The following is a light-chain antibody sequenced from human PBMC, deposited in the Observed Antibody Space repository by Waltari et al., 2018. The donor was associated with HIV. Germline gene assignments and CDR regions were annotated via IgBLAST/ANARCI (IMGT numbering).Light chain of an antibody. Sequence: QAVLTQPSSLSASPGASASLTCTLRSGINVGTYRIYWYQQKPGSPPQYLLRYKSDSDKHQGSGVPSRFSGSKDASANAWILLISGLQSEDEADYYCMIWHSSAVVFGGGTKLTVL. V-gene: IGLV5-45*02. CDR3: MIWHSSAVV. J-gene: IGLJ2*01. CDR1: SGINVGTYR. CDR2: YKSDSDK.